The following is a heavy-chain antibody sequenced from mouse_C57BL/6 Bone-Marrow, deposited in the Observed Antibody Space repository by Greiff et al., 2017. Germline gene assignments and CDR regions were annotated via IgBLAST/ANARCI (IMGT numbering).Heavy chain of an antibody. Sequence: EVQLQQSGGGLVKPGGSLKLSCAASGFTFSDYGMHWVRQAPEKGLKWVAYISSGSSTIYYTDPVKGRFTISRANAKNTLFLQMTSLRSEDTAMYYCARGDYAYEGAWFAYWGQGTLVTVSA. CDR3: ARGDYAYEGAWFAY. CDR1: GFTFSDYG. J-gene: IGHJ3*01. V-gene: IGHV5-17*01. D-gene: IGHD2-2*01. CDR2: ISSGSSTI.